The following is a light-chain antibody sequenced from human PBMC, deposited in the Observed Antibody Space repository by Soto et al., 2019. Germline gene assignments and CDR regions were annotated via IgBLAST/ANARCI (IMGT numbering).Light chain of an antibody. CDR2: GAS. J-gene: IGKJ1*01. CDR3: QQYNNWPPWT. Sequence: EIVMTQSPATLSVSPGERATLSCRASQSVSSILAWYQQKPGQAPRLLIYGASTRATGIPARFSGSGSGTEFTLTISSLQSEDFAVYYCQQYNNWPPWTFGQGTKVDI. CDR1: QSVSSI. V-gene: IGKV3-15*01.